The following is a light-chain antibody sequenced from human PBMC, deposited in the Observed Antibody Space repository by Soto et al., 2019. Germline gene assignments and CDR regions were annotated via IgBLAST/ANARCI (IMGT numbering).Light chain of an antibody. J-gene: IGKJ1*01. V-gene: IGKV1-39*01. Sequence: DIQMTQSPSTLSASVGGRVTVTCRASQTIGSWLAWYQQKPGRAPKLLIFDASSLQSGVPSRFSGSGSGTDFALTINSLQPEDFATIYCQQTYSTPWTFGQGTKVDIK. CDR1: QTIGSW. CDR3: QQTYSTPWT. CDR2: DAS.